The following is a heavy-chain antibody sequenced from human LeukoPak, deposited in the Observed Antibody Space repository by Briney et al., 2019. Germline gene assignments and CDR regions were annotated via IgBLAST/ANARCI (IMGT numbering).Heavy chain of an antibody. CDR1: GFTFRSYA. J-gene: IGHJ4*02. V-gene: IGHV3-33*01. D-gene: IGHD2-2*01. CDR2: IWYDGSNK. Sequence: PGGSLRLSCAASGFTFRSYAMCWVRQAPGKGLEWVAVIWYDGSNKYYADTVKGRFTISRDNSQNTLSLQMDSLRAEDTAVYYCARLATSWSFDYWGQGTLVSVSS. CDR3: ARLATSWSFDY.